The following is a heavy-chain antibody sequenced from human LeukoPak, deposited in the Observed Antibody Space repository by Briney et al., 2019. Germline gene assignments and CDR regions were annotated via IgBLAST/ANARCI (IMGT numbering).Heavy chain of an antibody. CDR1: GDSVSSNTAA. V-gene: IGHV6-1*01. D-gene: IGHD1-26*01. CDR3: ARQVGTTRYYFDS. J-gene: IGHJ4*02. Sequence: SQTLSLTCAISGDSVSSNTAAWTWIRQSPSRGLEWLGRTYYRSKWFNDYAVSVKSRITVDPDTSKNQFSLQLNSVAPEDTAVYFCARQVGTTRYYFDSWGQGTLVTVSS. CDR2: TYYRSKWFN.